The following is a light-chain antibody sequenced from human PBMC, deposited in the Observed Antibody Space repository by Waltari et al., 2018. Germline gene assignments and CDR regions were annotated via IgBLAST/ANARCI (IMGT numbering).Light chain of an antibody. CDR1: TGVVSTIHY. Sequence: QAVVTQEPSLTVSPGETVTLTCGSSTGVVSTIHYPYWIQQKPGQAPRTLIYDTTNRHSGTPARCSGSLLGGKAALTLSGAQPEDAAVYSCVLSFSGARPVFGGGTKLTVL. CDR2: DTT. V-gene: IGLV7-46*01. CDR3: VLSFSGARPV. J-gene: IGLJ3*02.